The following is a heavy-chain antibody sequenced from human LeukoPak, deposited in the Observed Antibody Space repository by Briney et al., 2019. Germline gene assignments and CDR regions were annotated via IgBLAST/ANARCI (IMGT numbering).Heavy chain of an antibody. CDR3: ARDASRRFDWLFGGYGMDV. J-gene: IGHJ6*02. D-gene: IGHD3-9*01. V-gene: IGHV4-30-2*01. CDR1: GGSISSGGYS. CDR2: IYHSGST. Sequence: PSETLSLTCAVSGGSISSGGYSWSWIRQPPGKGLEWIGYIYHSGSTYYNPSLKSRVTISVDRSKNQFSLKLSSVTAADTAVYYCARDASRRFDWLFGGYGMDVWGQGTTVIVSS.